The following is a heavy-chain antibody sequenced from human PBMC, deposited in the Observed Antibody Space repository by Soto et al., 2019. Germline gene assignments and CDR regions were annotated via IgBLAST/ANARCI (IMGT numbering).Heavy chain of an antibody. CDR2: IYYSGST. V-gene: IGHV4-61*01. Sequence: PSETLSLTCTASGGSVSSGSYYWSWIRQPPGKGLEWIGYIYYSGSTNYNPSLKSRVTISVDTSKNQFSLKLSSVTAADTAVYYCARSVDPWGQGTLVTVSS. J-gene: IGHJ5*02. CDR1: GGSVSSGSYY. CDR3: ARSVDP.